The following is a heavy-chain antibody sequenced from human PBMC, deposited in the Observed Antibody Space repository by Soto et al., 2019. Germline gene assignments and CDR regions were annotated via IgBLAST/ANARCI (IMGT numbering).Heavy chain of an antibody. D-gene: IGHD2-15*01. CDR3: ETEVARRDYYYYGMDV. V-gene: IGHV1-69*01. Sequence: QVQLVQSGAEVKKPGSSVKVSCKASGGTFSSYAISWVRQAPGQGLEWMGGIIPIFGTANYAQKFQGRVTITADESTSTAYMELSSLRSEDTAVYYCETEVARRDYYYYGMDVWGQGTKVTVSS. CDR2: IIPIFGTA. J-gene: IGHJ6*02. CDR1: GGTFSSYA.